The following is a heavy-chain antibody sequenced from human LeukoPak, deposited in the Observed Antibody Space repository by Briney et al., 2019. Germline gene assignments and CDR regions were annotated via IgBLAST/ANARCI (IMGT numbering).Heavy chain of an antibody. CDR1: GDSISGSHYY. Sequence: SETLSLTCTVSGDSISGSHYYWGWIRQSPGKGLEWIGSIYSGGKTHYNPSLNSRVTILLDTSKNRFSLNLISVTATDTAVYYCVRDYSNFVQGDWGQGTLVTVSS. CDR3: VRDYSNFVQGD. V-gene: IGHV4-39*02. D-gene: IGHD4-11*01. CDR2: IYSGGKT. J-gene: IGHJ4*02.